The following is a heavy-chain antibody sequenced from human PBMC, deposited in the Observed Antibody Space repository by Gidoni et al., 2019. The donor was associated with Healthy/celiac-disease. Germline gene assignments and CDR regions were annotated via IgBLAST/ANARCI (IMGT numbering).Heavy chain of an antibody. CDR2: IYTSGST. Sequence: QVQLQESGPGLVKPSETLSLTCTVTGGSISSYYWSWIRQPAGKGLGWIGRIYTSGSTNYNPSLKSRVTMSVDTSKNQFSLKLSSVTAADTAVYYCARDSRGSYYGWYFDLWGRGTLVTVSS. J-gene: IGHJ2*01. D-gene: IGHD1-26*01. CDR1: GGSISSYY. V-gene: IGHV4-4*07. CDR3: ARDSRGSYYGWYFDL.